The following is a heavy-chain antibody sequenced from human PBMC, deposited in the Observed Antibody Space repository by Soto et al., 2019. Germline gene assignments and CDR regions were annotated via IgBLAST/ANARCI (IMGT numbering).Heavy chain of an antibody. CDR1: GFTFSNDD. Sequence: GGSLRLSCAASGFTFSNDDMHWVRQTTGKGLEWASAIDTAGNTYYPDSVKGRFTISRENAKNSLFLQMNNLRAGDTAVYYCARGTGYSSSWYTSWGQGTLVTVSS. CDR3: ARGTGYSSSWYTS. D-gene: IGHD6-13*01. V-gene: IGHV3-13*04. CDR2: IDTAGNT. J-gene: IGHJ5*02.